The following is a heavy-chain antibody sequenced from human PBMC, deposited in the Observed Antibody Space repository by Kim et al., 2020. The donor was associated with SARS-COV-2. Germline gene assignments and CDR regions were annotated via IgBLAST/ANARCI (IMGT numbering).Heavy chain of an antibody. CDR3: AAGHYYDSSTFDY. V-gene: IGHV1-24*01. D-gene: IGHD3-22*01. J-gene: IGHJ4*02. Sequence: YGQKFQGRVTMTEDTSTDTAYMELSSLRSEDTAVYYCAAGHYYDSSTFDYWGQGTLVTVSS.